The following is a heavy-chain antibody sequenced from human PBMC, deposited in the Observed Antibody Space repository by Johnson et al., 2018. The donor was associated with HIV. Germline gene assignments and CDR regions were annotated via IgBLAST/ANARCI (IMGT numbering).Heavy chain of an antibody. J-gene: IGHJ3*02. CDR2: ISWNGDTL. D-gene: IGHD1-1*01. CDR3: AKGSTLWNPRLGDAFDI. V-gene: IGHV3-9*01. CDR1: GLNFDDYG. Sequence: VQLVESGGGLLQPGRSLRLSCVATGLNFDDYGMHWVRQGPGKGLEWVSGISWNGDTLDYADSVKGRFTIPSDNAKNSLYLQMNSLRTEDTALYYCAKGSTLWNPRLGDAFDIWGQGTLVTVSS.